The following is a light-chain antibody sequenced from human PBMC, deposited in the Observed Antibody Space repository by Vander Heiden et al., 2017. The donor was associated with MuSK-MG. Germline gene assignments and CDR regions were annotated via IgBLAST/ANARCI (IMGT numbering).Light chain of an antibody. CDR3: QQGYTKPLT. CDR2: AAT. Sequence: DIQMTKSPSSLSASVGDRVTIICRATQNIGNYLNWYQQKVGKAPQLLIYAATRLQSGVPSRFSGSGSGTEFTLSISSLQREDFATYYCQQGYTKPLTFGGGTKVEIK. CDR1: QNIGNY. J-gene: IGKJ4*01. V-gene: IGKV1-39*01.